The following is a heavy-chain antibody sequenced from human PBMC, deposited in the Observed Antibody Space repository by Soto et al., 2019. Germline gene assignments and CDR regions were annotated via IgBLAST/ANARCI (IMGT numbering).Heavy chain of an antibody. CDR3: AAAHYDILTGYTNWFDP. J-gene: IGHJ5*02. CDR2: IVVGSGNT. V-gene: IGHV1-58*01. D-gene: IGHD3-9*01. CDR1: GFTFTSSA. Sequence: ASVKVSCKASGFTFTSSAVQWVRQARGQRLEWIGWIVVGSGNTNYAQKFQERVTITRDMSTSTAYMELSSLRSEDTAVYYCAAAHYDILTGYTNWFDPWGQGTLVTVSS.